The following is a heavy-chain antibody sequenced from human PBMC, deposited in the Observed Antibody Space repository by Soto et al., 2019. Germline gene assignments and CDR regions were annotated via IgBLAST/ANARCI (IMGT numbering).Heavy chain of an antibody. D-gene: IGHD6-6*01. J-gene: IGHJ6*02. CDR3: ARYSSSSAKNYYYYGMDV. CDR2: IYNGGST. CDR1: GFTVSSNS. Sequence: XGSLRLSCAASGFTVSSNSLSWVRQAPGMGLEWVSVIYNGGSTYYADSVKGRFTISRDNSKNTLYLQMNSLRAEDTAVYYCARYSSSSAKNYYYYGMDVWGQGTTVTVSS. V-gene: IGHV3-53*01.